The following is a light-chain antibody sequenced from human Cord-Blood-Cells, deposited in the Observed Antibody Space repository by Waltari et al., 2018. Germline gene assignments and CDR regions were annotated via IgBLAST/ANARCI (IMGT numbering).Light chain of an antibody. CDR2: GAS. J-gene: IGKJ3*01. CDR3: QQYGSSPFT. V-gene: IGKV3-20*01. Sequence: ELVLTASPGTLTLSPGERAPLSCRASKSGSSSYLAWDQQKPGQPPRLLLYGASSSATGIPDRFSGSGSGTDFTLTISRLEPEDFAGYYCQQYGSSPFTFGPGTKVDIK. CDR1: KSGSSSY.